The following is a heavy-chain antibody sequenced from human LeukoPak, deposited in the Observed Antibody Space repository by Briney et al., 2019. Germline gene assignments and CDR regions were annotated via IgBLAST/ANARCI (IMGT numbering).Heavy chain of an antibody. CDR1: GGSISSGNYY. D-gene: IGHD3-10*01. V-gene: IGHV4-30-4*01. J-gene: IGHJ5*02. Sequence: PSQTLSLTCTVSGGSISSGNYYWSWLRQPPGKGLEWIGYIYYSGSTYYNPSLKSRVTMSVDTSKNQFSLKLSSVTAADTAVYYCARDVRGSWYWFDPWGQGTLVTVSS. CDR3: ARDVRGSWYWFDP. CDR2: IYYSGST.